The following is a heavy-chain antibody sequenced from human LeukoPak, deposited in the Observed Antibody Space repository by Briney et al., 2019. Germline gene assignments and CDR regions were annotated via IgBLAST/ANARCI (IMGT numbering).Heavy chain of an antibody. V-gene: IGHV4-34*01. J-gene: IGHJ4*02. CDR2: INRRGTT. D-gene: IGHD6-6*01. CDR3: TRQYSSSYYSDS. CDR1: GGSFSGYY. Sequence: SETLSLTCTVYGGSFSGYYWSWIRQPPERGLEWIGDINRRGTTNYNPSLKSRVTISVDTSKNQFSLNLNSVTAADTAVYYCTRQYSSSYYSDSWGQGTLVTVSS.